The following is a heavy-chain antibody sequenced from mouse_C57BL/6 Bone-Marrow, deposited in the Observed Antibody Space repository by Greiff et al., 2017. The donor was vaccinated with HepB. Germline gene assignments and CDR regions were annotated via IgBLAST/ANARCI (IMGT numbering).Heavy chain of an antibody. D-gene: IGHD2-4*01. CDR1: GYTFTNYW. J-gene: IGHJ2*01. V-gene: IGHV1-63*01. CDR2: IYPGGGYT. Sequence: VKLMESGAELVRPGTSVKMSCKASGYTFTNYWIGWAKQRPGHGLEWIGDIYPGGGYTNYNEKFKGKATLTADKSSSTAYMQFSSLTSEDSAIYYCARGLPFDYWGQGTTLTVSS. CDR3: ARGLPFDY.